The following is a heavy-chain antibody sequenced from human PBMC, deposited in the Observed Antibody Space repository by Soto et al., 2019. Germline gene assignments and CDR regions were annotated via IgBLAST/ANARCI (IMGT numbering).Heavy chain of an antibody. CDR2: IYHSGST. D-gene: IGHD6-6*01. CDR3: ARAARGYYYYGMDV. CDR1: GGSISSSNW. V-gene: IGHV4-4*02. Sequence: PSKTLSLTCAVAGGSISSSNWWSWVRQPPGKGLEWIGEIYHSGSTNYNPSLKSRVTISVDKSKNQFSLKLSSVTAADTAVYYCARAARGYYYYGMDVWGQGTTVTASS. J-gene: IGHJ6*02.